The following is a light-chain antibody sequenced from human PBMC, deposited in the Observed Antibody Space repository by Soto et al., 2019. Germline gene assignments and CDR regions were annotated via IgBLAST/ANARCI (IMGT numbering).Light chain of an antibody. CDR2: YDS. Sequence: SYELTQPPSVSVAPGKTARITCGGNNIGSKSVHWYQQKPGQAPVLVIYYDSDRPSGIPERFSGSNSGNTATLTISRVEAGDEADYYCQLWDSSSDHDVFGTGTKLTVL. CDR1: NIGSKS. CDR3: QLWDSSSDHDV. V-gene: IGLV3-21*04. J-gene: IGLJ1*01.